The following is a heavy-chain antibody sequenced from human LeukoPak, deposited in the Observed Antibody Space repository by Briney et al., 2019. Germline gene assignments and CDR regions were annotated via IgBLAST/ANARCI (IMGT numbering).Heavy chain of an antibody. Sequence: PGGSLRLSCAASGFTFSSYAMHWVRQAPGKGLEWMAVISYDGSNKYYADSVKGRFTISRDNSKNTLYLQMNSLRAEDTAVYYCARDYGGTYYFDYWGQGTLVTVSS. CDR3: ARDYGGTYYFDY. CDR1: GFTFSSYA. D-gene: IGHD4-23*01. J-gene: IGHJ4*02. CDR2: ISYDGSNK. V-gene: IGHV3-30-3*01.